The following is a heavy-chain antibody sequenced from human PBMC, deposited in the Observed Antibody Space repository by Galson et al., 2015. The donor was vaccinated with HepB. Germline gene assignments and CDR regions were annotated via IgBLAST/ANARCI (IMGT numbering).Heavy chain of an antibody. CDR3: ARVAGVTGSLWYFDL. Sequence: SVKVSCKASGGTFSSYAISWVRQAPGQGLEWMGRIIPILGIANYAQKFQGRVTITADKSTSTAYMELSSLRSEDTAVYYCARVAGVTGSLWYFDLWGRGTLVTVSS. CDR2: IIPILGIA. V-gene: IGHV1-69*04. CDR1: GGTFSSYA. J-gene: IGHJ2*01. D-gene: IGHD2-21*02.